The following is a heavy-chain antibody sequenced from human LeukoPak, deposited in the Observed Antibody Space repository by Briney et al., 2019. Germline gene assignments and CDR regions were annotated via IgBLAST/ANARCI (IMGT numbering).Heavy chain of an antibody. D-gene: IGHD3-9*01. V-gene: IGHV4-4*07. Sequence: SETLSLTCSVSDDSISSYYWSWIRQSAGKGLEWIWHISDSGSTKYNPSLKGRVTISIDQSKNQLSLNLSSVTAADTGMYYCAREFFDTFNGYYVQDAFDVWGQGTMVTVSS. CDR2: ISDSGST. J-gene: IGHJ3*01. CDR3: AREFFDTFNGYYVQDAFDV. CDR1: DDSISSYY.